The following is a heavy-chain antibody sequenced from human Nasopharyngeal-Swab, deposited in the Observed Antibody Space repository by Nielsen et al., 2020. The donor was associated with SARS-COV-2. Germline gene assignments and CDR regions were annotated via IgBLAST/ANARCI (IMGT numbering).Heavy chain of an antibody. CDR2: INPNSGGT. CDR1: GDTFIGYY. CDR3: ARIGSWGWGYNTEGYCQH. J-gene: IGHJ1*01. Sequence: ASVKVACKASGDTFIGYYTHWGRKDPGEGLEGMGRINPNSGGTNYAQKLQGRVTMTRDTSISTAYMELSRLRSDDTAMYYCARIGSWGWGYNTEGYCQHWGQGTLVTVSS. V-gene: IGHV1-2*06. D-gene: IGHD5-24*01.